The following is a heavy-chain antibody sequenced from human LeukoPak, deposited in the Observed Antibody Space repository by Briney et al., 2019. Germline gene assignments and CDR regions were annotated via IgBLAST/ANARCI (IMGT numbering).Heavy chain of an antibody. CDR3: AKQNDYSNYGYYYYGMDV. Sequence: PGGSLRLSCAASGFTFSSYAMSWVRQAPGKGLEWVSAISGSGGSTYYADSVKGRFTISRDNSKNTLYLQMNSLRAEDTAVYYCAKQNDYSNYGYYYYGMDVWGQGTTDTVSS. D-gene: IGHD4-11*01. V-gene: IGHV3-23*01. J-gene: IGHJ6*02. CDR1: GFTFSSYA. CDR2: ISGSGGST.